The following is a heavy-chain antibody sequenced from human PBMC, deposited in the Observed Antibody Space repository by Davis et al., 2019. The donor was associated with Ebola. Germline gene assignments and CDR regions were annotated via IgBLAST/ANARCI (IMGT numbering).Heavy chain of an antibody. CDR1: GYTFTGYY. Sequence: ASVKVSCKASGYTFTGYYMHWVRQAPGQGLEWLGWINPNSGGTNYAQKFQGWVTMTRDTSISTAYMEMSRLRSDDTAVYYCARGGGSSKRTMGYWGQGTLVTVSS. D-gene: IGHD1-26*01. CDR2: INPNSGGT. V-gene: IGHV1-2*04. J-gene: IGHJ4*02. CDR3: ARGGGSSKRTMGY.